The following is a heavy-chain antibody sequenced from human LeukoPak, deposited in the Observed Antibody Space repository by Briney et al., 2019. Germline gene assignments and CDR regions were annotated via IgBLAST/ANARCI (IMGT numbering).Heavy chain of an antibody. V-gene: IGHV1-2*02. CDR2: INPKRGGT. Sequence: ASVKVSCKASGYTFTGYYMHWVRQAPGQGLEWMGWINPKRGGTNYAQKFQGRVTMTRDTSISTAYMELNTLRSDDTAVYYCARGPRITIFGVVMANDAFDIWGQGTMVTVSS. CDR1: GYTFTGYY. CDR3: ARGPRITIFGVVMANDAFDI. J-gene: IGHJ3*02. D-gene: IGHD3-3*01.